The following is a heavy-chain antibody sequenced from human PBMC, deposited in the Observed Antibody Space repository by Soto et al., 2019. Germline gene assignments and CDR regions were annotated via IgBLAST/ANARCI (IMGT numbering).Heavy chain of an antibody. CDR3: ARDGSSPGYYYYYYMDV. V-gene: IGHV1-8*01. J-gene: IGHJ6*03. CDR1: GYTITSYD. Sequence: ASAEASSKAPGYTITSYDINSARQATGQGFEWMGWMNPNSGNTGYAQKFQGRVTMTRNTSISTAYMELSSLRSEDTAVYYCARDGSSPGYYYYYYMDVWGKGTTVTVSS. CDR2: MNPNSGNT. D-gene: IGHD1-26*01.